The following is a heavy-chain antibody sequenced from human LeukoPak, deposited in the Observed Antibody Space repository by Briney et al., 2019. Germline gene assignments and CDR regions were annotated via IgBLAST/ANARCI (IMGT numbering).Heavy chain of an antibody. D-gene: IGHD6-6*01. CDR2: ISGSGGST. Sequence: GGSLRLSCTASGFTFGDYAMSWVRQAPGRGLEWVSVISGSGGSTYYADSVKGRFTVSRDNPKNTLYLQMNSLRAEDTAVYYCASEYSSSSGRAFDIWGQGTMVTVSS. J-gene: IGHJ3*02. CDR1: GFTFGDYA. CDR3: ASEYSSSSGRAFDI. V-gene: IGHV3-23*01.